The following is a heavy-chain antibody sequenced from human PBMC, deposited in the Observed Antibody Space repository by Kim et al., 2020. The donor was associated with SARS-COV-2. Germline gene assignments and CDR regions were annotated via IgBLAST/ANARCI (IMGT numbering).Heavy chain of an antibody. V-gene: IGHV3-43*01. CDR3: AKDFGTNAFDI. Sequence: YYADSLKGRFTNSRENIKNSLYLQMNSLRTEDTALYNCAKDFGTNAFDIWGQGTMVTVSS. D-gene: IGHD2-2*01. J-gene: IGHJ3*02.